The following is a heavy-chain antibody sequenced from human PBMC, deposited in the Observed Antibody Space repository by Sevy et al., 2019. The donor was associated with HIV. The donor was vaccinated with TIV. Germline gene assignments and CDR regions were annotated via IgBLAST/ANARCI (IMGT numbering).Heavy chain of an antibody. CDR1: GFIFNKYW. CDR2: IKEDGSDK. V-gene: IGHV3-7*01. D-gene: IGHD2-8*02. J-gene: IGHJ4*02. CDR3: ARDGLPVVVDY. Sequence: GGSLRLSCAASGFIFNKYWMRWVRQAPGMGLEWVANIKEDGSDKNYVDSVKGRFTISRDNAKNSLYLQMDSLRVEDTAVYYCARDGLPVVVDYWGQGTLVTVSS.